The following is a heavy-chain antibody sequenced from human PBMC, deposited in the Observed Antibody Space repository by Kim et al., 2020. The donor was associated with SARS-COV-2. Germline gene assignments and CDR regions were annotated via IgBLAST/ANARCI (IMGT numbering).Heavy chain of an antibody. D-gene: IGHD3-9*01. CDR2: ISGSGGST. V-gene: IGHV3-23*01. CDR1: GFTFSSYA. CDR3: AKGANARYFDWLSIPDWFDR. J-gene: IGHJ5*02. Sequence: GGSLRLSCAASGFTFSSYAMSWVRQAPGKGLEWVSDISGSGGSTYYADSVKGRFTISRDNSKNTLYLQMNSLRAEDTAVYYCAKGANARYFDWLSIPDWFDRWGQGTLVTVSS.